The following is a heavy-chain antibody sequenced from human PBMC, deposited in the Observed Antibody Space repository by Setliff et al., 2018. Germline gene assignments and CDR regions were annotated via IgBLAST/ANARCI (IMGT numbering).Heavy chain of an antibody. CDR1: GGSFSTYY. J-gene: IGHJ4*02. Sequence: SETLSLTCTVSGGSFSTYYWRWIRQAPGKGLEWIGHVYYSGTANYNPSLKSRVTVSVDTSKNQFSLRLISVTAADTAVYYCARGGTFRYFDYWGQGTPVTVSS. D-gene: IGHD5-12*01. CDR2: VYYSGTA. CDR3: ARGGTFRYFDY. V-gene: IGHV4-59*01.